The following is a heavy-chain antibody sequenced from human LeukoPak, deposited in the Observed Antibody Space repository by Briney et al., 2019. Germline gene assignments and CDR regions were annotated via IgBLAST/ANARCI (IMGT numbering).Heavy chain of an antibody. V-gene: IGHV3-30*18. D-gene: IGHD4-23*01. CDR1: GFIFKAYP. CDR2: TSFDGSKK. CDR3: AKDRSVASYYYGLDV. J-gene: IGHJ6*02. Sequence: GGSLRLSCAASGFIFKAYPKHWVRQAPGKGLEWVALTSFDGSKKYYGDSVRGRFSISRDNSNSTLYLEMNSLGPEDTAVYFCAKDRSVASYYYGLDVWGQGTAVTVSS.